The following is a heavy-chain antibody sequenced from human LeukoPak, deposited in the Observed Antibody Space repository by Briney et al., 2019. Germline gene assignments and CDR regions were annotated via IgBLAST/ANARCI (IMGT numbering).Heavy chain of an antibody. J-gene: IGHJ6*02. D-gene: IGHD5-24*01. CDR1: GFTFSSYG. Sequence: GGSLRLSCAASGFTFSSYGMSWVRQAPGKGLEWVSAISGSGGDTYYADSVKGRFTISRDNSKNTLYLQMDSLGAEDTAVYYCARDRGGDGYQNLEDYYGMDVWGQGTTVTVSS. CDR2: ISGSGGDT. V-gene: IGHV3-23*01. CDR3: ARDRGGDGYQNLEDYYGMDV.